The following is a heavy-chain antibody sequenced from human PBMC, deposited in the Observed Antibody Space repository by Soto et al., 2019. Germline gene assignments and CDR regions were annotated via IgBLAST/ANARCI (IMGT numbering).Heavy chain of an antibody. CDR3: ARDDGYNVFDY. CDR2: ISSSSSYI. D-gene: IGHD5-12*01. V-gene: IGHV3-21*01. Sequence: EVQLVESGGGLVKPGGSLRLSCAASGFTFSSYSMNWVRQAQGKGLEWVSSISSSSSYIYYADSVKGRFTISRDNAKNSLYLQMNILRAEDTAVYYCARDDGYNVFDYWGQGTLVTVSS. J-gene: IGHJ4*02. CDR1: GFTFSSYS.